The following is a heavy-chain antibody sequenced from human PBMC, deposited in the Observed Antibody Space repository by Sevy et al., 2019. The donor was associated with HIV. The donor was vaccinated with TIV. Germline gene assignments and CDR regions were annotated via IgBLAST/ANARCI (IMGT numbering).Heavy chain of an antibody. J-gene: IGHJ6*02. Sequence: ASVKVSCKASGGTFSSYAISWVRQAPGQGLEWMGGIIPIFGTANYAQKFQGRVTITADESTSTAYMELSSLRSEDTAVYYCARAPSIAVRPSRPDYYYYGMDVWGQGTTVTVSS. CDR3: ARAPSIAVRPSRPDYYYYGMDV. CDR2: IIPIFGTA. V-gene: IGHV1-69*13. D-gene: IGHD6-6*01. CDR1: GGTFSSYA.